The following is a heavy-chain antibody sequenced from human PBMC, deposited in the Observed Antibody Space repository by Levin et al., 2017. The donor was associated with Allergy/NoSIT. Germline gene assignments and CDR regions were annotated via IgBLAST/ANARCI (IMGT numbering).Heavy chain of an antibody. Sequence: GGSLRLSCAASGFTFSNYWMQWVRQAPGKGLVWVSRIKTDGSETTYADTVKGRFTISRDNAKNTLYLQMNSLRDEDTAVYYCARGGGGCTSTGCLCYYYGMDVWGQGATVTVSS. V-gene: IGHV3-74*01. D-gene: IGHD2-2*01. CDR3: ARGGGGCTSTGCLCYYYGMDV. J-gene: IGHJ6*02. CDR1: GFTFSNYW. CDR2: IKTDGSET.